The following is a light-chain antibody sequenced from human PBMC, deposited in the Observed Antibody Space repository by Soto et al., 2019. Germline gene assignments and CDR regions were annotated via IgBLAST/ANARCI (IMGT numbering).Light chain of an antibody. CDR3: KQYNDWPRT. J-gene: IGKJ1*01. V-gene: IGKV3-15*01. Sequence: EIVMTQSPGTLSVSPGERATLSCRASQSVNSNLAWYQQKPGQSPRLLIYDAATRATDIPARFSGSGSGTKFTLTISSLQSEDFAVYYCKQYNDWPRTFGQGTKVEIK. CDR1: QSVNSN. CDR2: DAA.